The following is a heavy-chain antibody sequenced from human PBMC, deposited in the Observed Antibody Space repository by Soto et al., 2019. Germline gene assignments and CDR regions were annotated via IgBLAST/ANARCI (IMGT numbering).Heavy chain of an antibody. CDR3: AKGIISATIGPYAMDV. CDR1: GFTFSSYA. J-gene: IGHJ6*02. Sequence: GGSLRLSCAASGFTFSSYAMHWVRQAPGKGLEWVAVISYDGSNKYYADSVKGRFTISRDNSKNTLYLQMNSLRAEDTAVYYCAKGIISATIGPYAMDVWGQGTTVTVSS. V-gene: IGHV3-30-3*01. CDR2: ISYDGSNK. D-gene: IGHD2-21*01.